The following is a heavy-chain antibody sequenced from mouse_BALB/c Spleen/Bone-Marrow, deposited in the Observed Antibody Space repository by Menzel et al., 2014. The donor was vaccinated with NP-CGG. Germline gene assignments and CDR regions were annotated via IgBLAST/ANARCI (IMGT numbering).Heavy chain of an antibody. CDR1: GFSLTSYG. V-gene: IGHV2-9*02. D-gene: IGHD1-1*01. J-gene: IGHJ4*01. CDR2: IWAGGST. CDR3: ARDYGSSYYAMDY. Sequence: VKVVESGPGLVAPSQRLSITCTVSGFSLTSYGVHWVRQPPGKGLEWLGVIWAGGSTNYNSALMPRLSISKDNSKSQVFLKMNSLQTDDTAMYYCARDYGSSYYAMDYWGQGTSVTVSS.